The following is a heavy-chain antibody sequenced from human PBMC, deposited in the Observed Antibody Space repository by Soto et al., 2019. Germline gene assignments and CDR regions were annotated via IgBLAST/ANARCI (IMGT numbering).Heavy chain of an antibody. CDR1: GYSFVTYW. D-gene: IGHD7-27*01. CDR3: ARLGVRAKWGEAFDV. Sequence: EVQLVQSGAEVKKPGESLKISCKTSGYSFVTYWIGWVRQMPGKGLEWMGIVYPDDSTIRYNPSFEGQVTISADTAIPPAYLQWPSLMSSDTAPFYCARLGVRAKWGEAFDVWGQGTVVTVSS. CDR2: VYPDDSTI. V-gene: IGHV5-51*03. J-gene: IGHJ3*01.